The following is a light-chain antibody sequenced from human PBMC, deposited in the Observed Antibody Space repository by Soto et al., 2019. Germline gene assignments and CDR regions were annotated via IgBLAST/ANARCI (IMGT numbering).Light chain of an antibody. V-gene: IGKV3-20*01. Sequence: EIVLMQSPGTLSLSPGERATLSCRASQSVSSSYLAWYQQKPGQAPRLLIYAASSRATGIPDRFSGSGSGTDFTLTISRLEPEDFAVYYCQQYGSSLFSFGPGTKVDNK. CDR1: QSVSSSY. J-gene: IGKJ3*01. CDR2: AAS. CDR3: QQYGSSLFS.